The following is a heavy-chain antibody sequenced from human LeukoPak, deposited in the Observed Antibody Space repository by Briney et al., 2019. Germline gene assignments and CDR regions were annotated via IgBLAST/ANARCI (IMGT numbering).Heavy chain of an antibody. CDR2: ITWNSGSI. CDR3: ARSGGSGYDSRYYSYYYVDV. CDR1: GFTFDDYA. D-gene: IGHD5-12*01. Sequence: GGSLRLSCAASGFTFDDYAMHWVRQAPGKGLEWVSGITWNSGSIGYADSVKGRFTISRDNAKNSLYLQMNSLRAEDVALHYCARSGGSGYDSRYYSYYYVDVWGKGTTVTVSS. J-gene: IGHJ6*03. V-gene: IGHV3-9*03.